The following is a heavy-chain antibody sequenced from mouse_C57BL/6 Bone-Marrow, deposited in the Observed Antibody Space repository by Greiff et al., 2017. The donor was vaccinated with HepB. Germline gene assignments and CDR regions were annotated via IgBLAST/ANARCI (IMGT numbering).Heavy chain of an antibody. V-gene: IGHV2-2*01. Sequence: VKLVESGPGLVQPSQSLSITCTVSGFSLTSYGVHWVRQSPGKGLEWLGVIWSGGSTDYNAAFISRLSISKDNSKSQVFFKMNSLQADDTAIYYCARFYYYGSSRAWFAYWGQGTLVTVSA. CDR1: GFSLTSYG. CDR3: ARFYYYGSSRAWFAY. CDR2: IWSGGST. J-gene: IGHJ3*01. D-gene: IGHD1-1*01.